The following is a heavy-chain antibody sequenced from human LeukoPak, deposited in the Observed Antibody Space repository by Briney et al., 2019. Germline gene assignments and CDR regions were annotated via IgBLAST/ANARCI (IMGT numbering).Heavy chain of an antibody. CDR2: INPNSGGT. J-gene: IGHJ4*02. CDR3: ARGDYYDSSGYKLDY. Sequence: GASVKVSCKASGYTFTGYYMHWVRQAPGQGLEWMGWINPNSGGTNYAQKFQGRVTMTRDTSISTAYVELSRLRSDDTAVYYCARGDYYDSSGYKLDYWGQGTLVTVSS. D-gene: IGHD3-22*01. V-gene: IGHV1-2*02. CDR1: GYTFTGYY.